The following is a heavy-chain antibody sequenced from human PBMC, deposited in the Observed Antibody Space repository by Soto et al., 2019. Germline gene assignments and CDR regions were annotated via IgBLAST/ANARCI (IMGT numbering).Heavy chain of an antibody. CDR1: GFTFSGFG. V-gene: IGHV3-30*18. CDR2: ISYDGSHK. J-gene: IGHJ5*02. CDR3: AKDLGLDASASDPDR. Sequence: QVQLVESGGGVVQPGRSLRLSCAASGFTFSGFGMHWVRHTPGKGLEWLAVISYDGSHKLHADSVQGRFTISRDNSKNALCLRMNSLRTEDTAVYYWAKDLGLDASASDPDRWGQGTLVSVSS.